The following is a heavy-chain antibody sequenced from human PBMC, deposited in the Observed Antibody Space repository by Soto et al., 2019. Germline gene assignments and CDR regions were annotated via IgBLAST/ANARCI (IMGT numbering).Heavy chain of an antibody. Sequence: HPGGSLRLSCAASGFTFSSYGMHWVRQAPGKGLEWVAVISYDGSNKYYADSVKGRFTISRDNSKNTLYLQMNSLRAEDTAVYYCAKDMYYDILTGYSPQDYWGQGTLVTVSS. CDR1: GFTFSSYG. J-gene: IGHJ4*02. V-gene: IGHV3-30*18. D-gene: IGHD3-9*01. CDR3: AKDMYYDILTGYSPQDY. CDR2: ISYDGSNK.